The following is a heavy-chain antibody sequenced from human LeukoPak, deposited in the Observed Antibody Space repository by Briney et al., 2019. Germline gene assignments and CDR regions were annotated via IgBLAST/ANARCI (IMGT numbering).Heavy chain of an antibody. CDR2: LLPITATS. CDR1: GGTLSNYA. Sequence: SSVKVSRKGSGGTLSNYAISWVGQAPGQGLEWMGGLLPITATSNYTQKLQGRVSFTADESTSPAYMKLSTLRADDTAVYYCARGAYTDLQGSFDPWGQGTLVTVSS. D-gene: IGHD2-2*02. CDR3: ARGAYTDLQGSFDP. V-gene: IGHV1-69*13. J-gene: IGHJ5*02.